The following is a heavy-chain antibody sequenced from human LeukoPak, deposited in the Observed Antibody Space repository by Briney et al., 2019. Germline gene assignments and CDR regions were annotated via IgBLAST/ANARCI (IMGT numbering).Heavy chain of an antibody. Sequence: GRSLRLSCAASGFTFSSYGMHWVRQAPGKGLEWVAVIWYDGSNKYYADSVKGRFTISRDNSKKTLYLQMNSLRAEDTAVYYCARGGVAAGFDYWGQGTLVTVSS. CDR3: ARGGVAAGFDY. CDR2: IWYDGSNK. CDR1: GFTFSSYG. V-gene: IGHV3-33*01. J-gene: IGHJ4*02. D-gene: IGHD6-13*01.